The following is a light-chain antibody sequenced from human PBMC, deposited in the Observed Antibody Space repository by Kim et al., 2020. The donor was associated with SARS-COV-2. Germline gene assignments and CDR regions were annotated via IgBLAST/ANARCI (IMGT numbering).Light chain of an antibody. CDR2: GKN. J-gene: IGLJ2*01. CDR1: SLRSYY. CDR3: NSRDSSGNVV. V-gene: IGLV3-19*01. Sequence: AVGQTVRITCQGDSLRSYYASWYQQKPGQAPALVIYGKNNRPSGIPDRFSGSSSGNTASLTITGAQAEDEADYYCNSRDSSGNVVFGGGTQLTVL.